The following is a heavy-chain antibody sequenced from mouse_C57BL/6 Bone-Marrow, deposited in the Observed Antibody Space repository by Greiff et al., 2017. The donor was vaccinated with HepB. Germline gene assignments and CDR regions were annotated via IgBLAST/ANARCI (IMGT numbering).Heavy chain of an antibody. D-gene: IGHD2-3*01. CDR1: GYTFTSYW. Sequence: QVQLQQPGAELVKPGASVKLSCKASGYTFTSYWMHWVKQRPGQGLEWIGMIHPNSGSTNYNAKFKSKATLTVDKSSSTAYMQLSSLTSEDSAVYYCARGGGYFFDYWGQGTTLTVSS. V-gene: IGHV1-64*01. CDR3: ARGGGYFFDY. CDR2: IHPNSGST. J-gene: IGHJ2*01.